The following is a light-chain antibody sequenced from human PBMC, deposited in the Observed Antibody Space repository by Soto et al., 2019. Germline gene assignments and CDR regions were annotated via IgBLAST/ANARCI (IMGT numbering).Light chain of an antibody. CDR2: GVS. V-gene: IGLV2-14*01. J-gene: IGLJ2*01. CDR1: SSDVGGYNY. Sequence: QSVLTQPASVSGSPGQSITISCTGTSSDVGGYNYVSWYQQYPGKAPKLMIFGVSDRPSGVSNRFSGSKSGNTASLTISGLQAEDEADYYCSSYKTSSHVVVFGGGTK. CDR3: SSYKTSSHVVV.